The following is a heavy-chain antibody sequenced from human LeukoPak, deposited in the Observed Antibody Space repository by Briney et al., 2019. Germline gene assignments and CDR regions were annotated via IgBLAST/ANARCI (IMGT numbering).Heavy chain of an antibody. CDR2: IYYSGST. D-gene: IGHD3-10*01. Sequence: PSETLSLTCTVSGGSISSSSYYWGWIRQPPGKGLEWIGSIYYSGSTYYNPSLKSRVTISVDTSKNQFSLRLSSVTAADTAVYYCANHYGSGSYYPYFDYWGQGTLVTVSS. V-gene: IGHV4-39*01. CDR3: ANHYGSGSYYPYFDY. CDR1: GGSISSSSYY. J-gene: IGHJ4*02.